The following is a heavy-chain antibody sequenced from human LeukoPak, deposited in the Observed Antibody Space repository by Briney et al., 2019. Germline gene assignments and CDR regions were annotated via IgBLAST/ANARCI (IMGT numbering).Heavy chain of an antibody. Sequence: GRSLRLSCATSGLTFTNYAMNWVRQAPGKGLEWVSAVTGPGDTTYYADSAVYLQMNSLRAEDTAIYYCAKGAEIDLWGQGTLATVSS. CDR2: VTGPGDTT. V-gene: IGHV3-23*01. D-gene: IGHD3-16*01. J-gene: IGHJ5*02. CDR3: AKGAEIDL. CDR1: GLTFTNYA.